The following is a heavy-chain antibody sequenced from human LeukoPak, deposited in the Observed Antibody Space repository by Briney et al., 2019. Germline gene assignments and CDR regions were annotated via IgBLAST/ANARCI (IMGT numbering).Heavy chain of an antibody. J-gene: IGHJ4*02. D-gene: IGHD3-9*01. V-gene: IGHV1-18*01. CDR1: GYTFTSYG. CDR3: ARGAKRRYFDWLLACPVDY. CDR2: ISAYNGNT. Sequence: ASVKVSCKASGYTFTSYGVSWVRQAPGQGLEWMGWISAYNGNTNYAQKLQGRVTMTTDTSTSTAYMELRSLRSDDTAVYYCARGAKRRYFDWLLACPVDYWGQGTLVTVSS.